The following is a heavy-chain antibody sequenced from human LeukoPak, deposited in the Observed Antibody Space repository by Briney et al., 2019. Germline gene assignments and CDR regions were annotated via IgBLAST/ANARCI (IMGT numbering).Heavy chain of an antibody. D-gene: IGHD1-26*01. CDR3: ASQIVGAPRQFDY. CDR2: IYYSGST. J-gene: IGHJ4*02. Sequence: SQTLSLTCAVSGGSISSGGYSWSWIRQPPGKGLEWIGYIYYSGSTKYNPSLKSRVTISVDTSKNQFSLKLSSVTAADTAVYYCASQIVGAPRQFDYWGQGTLVTVSS. CDR1: GGSISSGGYS. V-gene: IGHV4-30-4*07.